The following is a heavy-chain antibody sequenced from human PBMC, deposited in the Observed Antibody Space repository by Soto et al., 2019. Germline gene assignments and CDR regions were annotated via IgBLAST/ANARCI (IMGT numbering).Heavy chain of an antibody. J-gene: IGHJ6*02. CDR1: GYSFTSYW. CDR2: IYPSDSDT. V-gene: IGHV5-51*01. Sequence: GVSLPISCKGSGYSFTSYWIGWVRQMPGKGLEWMGIIYPSDSDTRYSPSFQGQVTISADKSLRTAYLQWTSLKASDTALYYCARTRSFTLGFYYDGMDVWGQGTTVTVSS. CDR3: ARTRSFTLGFYYDGMDV. D-gene: IGHD6-6*01.